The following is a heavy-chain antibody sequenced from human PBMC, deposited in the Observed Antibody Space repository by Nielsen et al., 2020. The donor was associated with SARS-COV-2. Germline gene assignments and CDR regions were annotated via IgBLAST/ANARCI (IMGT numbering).Heavy chain of an antibody. V-gene: IGHV4-59*01. D-gene: IGHD3-3*01. CDR1: GDSIVPYF. J-gene: IGHJ5*02. CDR2: VYYSGST. Sequence: SETLSLTCTVSGDSIVPYFWTWIRQPQGKGLEWIGYVYYSGSTNYNPSLKSRVTMSLDTSKTQFSLKLTSVTAADAAVYFCARGVLMSGYAFDPWGQGTLITVSS. CDR3: ARGVLMSGYAFDP.